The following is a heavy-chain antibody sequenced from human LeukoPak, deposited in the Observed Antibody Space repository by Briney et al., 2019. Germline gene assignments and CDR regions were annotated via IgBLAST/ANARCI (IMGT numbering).Heavy chain of an antibody. J-gene: IGHJ4*02. V-gene: IGHV3-30-3*01. CDR2: ISYDGSNK. Sequence: GGSLRLSCAASGFTFSSYAMHWVRQAPGKGLEWVAVISYDGSNKYYADSVKGRFTISRDNAKNTLYLQMNSLRAEDTAVYYCVGDRTAAADYWGQGTLVTVSS. CDR3: VGDRTAAADY. D-gene: IGHD6-13*01. CDR1: GFTFSSYA.